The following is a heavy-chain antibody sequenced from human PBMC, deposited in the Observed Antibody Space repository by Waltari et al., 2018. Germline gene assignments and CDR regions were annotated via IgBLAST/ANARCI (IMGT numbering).Heavy chain of an antibody. CDR1: GSTFTDYY. V-gene: IGHV1-69-2*01. CDR2: VDPEDGET. J-gene: IGHJ4*02. Sequence: EVQLVQSGAEVKKPGATVKISCKASGSTFTDYYMPLVPPAPGKGLEWMGRVDPEDGETIYAEKFQGRVTITADTSTDTAYMELSSLRYDDTAVYYCATGLSDYWRQGTLVTFSS. CDR3: ATGLSDY.